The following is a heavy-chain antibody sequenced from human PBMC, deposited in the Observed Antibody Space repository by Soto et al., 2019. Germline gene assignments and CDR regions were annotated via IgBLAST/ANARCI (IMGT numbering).Heavy chain of an antibody. CDR2: ISAYNGNT. CDR3: ARDIAGEWLVSGRAFDI. V-gene: IGHV1-18*04. J-gene: IGHJ3*02. CDR1: GYTFTSYG. Sequence: GASVKVSCKASGYTFTSYGISWVRQAPGQGLEWMGWISAYNGNTNYAQKLQGRVTMTTDTSTSTAYMELRSLRSDDTAVYYCARDIAGEWLVSGRAFDIWGQGKMVTVSS. D-gene: IGHD3-3*01.